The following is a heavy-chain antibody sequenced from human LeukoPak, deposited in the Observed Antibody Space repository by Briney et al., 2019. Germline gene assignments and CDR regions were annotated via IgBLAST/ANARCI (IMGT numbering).Heavy chain of an antibody. CDR2: VYTSGDT. J-gene: IGHJ4*02. CDR1: GASVSTYY. V-gene: IGHV4-4*07. CDR3: AGRDY. Sequence: SETLSLTCTVSGASVSTYYWSWIRQPDGKGLEWIGRVYTSGDTHYNASLSSRVTLSVDKSKNQFSLKMPSVTVADTAVYYCAGRDYWGQGILVTVSS.